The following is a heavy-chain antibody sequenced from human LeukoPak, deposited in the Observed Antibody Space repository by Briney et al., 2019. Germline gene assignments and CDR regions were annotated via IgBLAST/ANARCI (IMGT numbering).Heavy chain of an antibody. CDR3: ARDHFVYYGMDV. Sequence: PSETLSLTCTDPGGSISSYYWSWIPQPPGKGLEWIGYIYYSGSTNYNPSLKSRVTISVDTSKNQFSLKLSSVTAADSVVYYCARDHFVYYGMDVWGQGTTVTVSS. D-gene: IGHD3-3*02. CDR2: IYYSGST. CDR1: GGSISSYY. V-gene: IGHV4-59*01. J-gene: IGHJ6*02.